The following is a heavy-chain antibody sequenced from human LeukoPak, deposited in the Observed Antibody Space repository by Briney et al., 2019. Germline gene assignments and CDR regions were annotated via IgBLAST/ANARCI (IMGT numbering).Heavy chain of an antibody. Sequence: GGSLRLSCAAFEFIFSNYAMTWVRQAPGKGLEWVSSISGSGATTYYADSVKGRFTISRDNSKNTLFLQFNSLRAEDTAVHYCAKDKATVAAKGPFDYWGQGTLVTVSS. CDR1: EFIFSNYA. J-gene: IGHJ4*02. CDR3: AKDKATVAAKGPFDY. V-gene: IGHV3-23*01. CDR2: ISGSGATT. D-gene: IGHD2-15*01.